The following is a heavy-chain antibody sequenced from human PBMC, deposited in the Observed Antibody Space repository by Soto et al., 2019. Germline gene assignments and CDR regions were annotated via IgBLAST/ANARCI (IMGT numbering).Heavy chain of an antibody. Sequence: EVQLLESGGGLVQPGGSLRLSCAASGFTFSSYAMSWVRQAPGKGLEWVSAISGSGGSTYYADSVKGRFTISRDNSKNTLCLQMNSRRAEDRAVYYCEKASGWFGEFAYGGQGTLVTVSS. CDR3: EKASGWFGEFAY. CDR1: GFTFSSYA. J-gene: IGHJ4*02. CDR2: ISGSGGST. V-gene: IGHV3-23*01. D-gene: IGHD3-10*01.